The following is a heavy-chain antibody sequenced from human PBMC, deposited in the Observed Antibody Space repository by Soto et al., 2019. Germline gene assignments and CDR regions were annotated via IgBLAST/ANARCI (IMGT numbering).Heavy chain of an antibody. Sequence: EVQLVESGGGLVKPGESLRVSCAASGFTFSNYTMNWVRQAPGRGLEWVAAISSGTTYTYYADSVKGRFTISRDNAKNSLFLQMNSLGDEDTAVYYCATANYDLWSGYTNYFGMDVWGQGTTVTVSS. CDR3: ATANYDLWSGYTNYFGMDV. J-gene: IGHJ6*02. CDR2: ISSGTTYT. V-gene: IGHV3-21*01. D-gene: IGHD3-3*01. CDR1: GFTFSNYT.